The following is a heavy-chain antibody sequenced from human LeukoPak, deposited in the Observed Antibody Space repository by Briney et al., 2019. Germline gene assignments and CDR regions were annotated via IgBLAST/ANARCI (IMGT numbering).Heavy chain of an antibody. D-gene: IGHD6-13*01. Sequence: GGSLRLSCAASGFTFRTCGMHWVRQAPGKGLEWVAFIRNDGTIKYYADSVKGRFTISRDNSKSTLYLQMNSLRAEDTAVYYCAKTGSSSWGYFDYWGQGTLVTVSS. V-gene: IGHV3-30*02. CDR2: IRNDGTIK. CDR1: GFTFRTCG. CDR3: AKTGSSSWGYFDY. J-gene: IGHJ4*02.